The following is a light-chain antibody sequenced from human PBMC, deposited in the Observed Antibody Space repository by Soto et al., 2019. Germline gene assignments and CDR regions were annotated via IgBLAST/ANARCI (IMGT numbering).Light chain of an antibody. CDR1: QSISSG. Sequence: DIQMTQSPSTLSASVGDRVTITCRASQSISSGLAWYQQKPGKAPKFLISKASTLASGVPSRFSGSGSGTEFTLTISSLQPDDFATYLCQQYNTYPLTFGGGTEVEIK. CDR3: QQYNTYPLT. CDR2: KAS. J-gene: IGKJ4*01. V-gene: IGKV1-5*03.